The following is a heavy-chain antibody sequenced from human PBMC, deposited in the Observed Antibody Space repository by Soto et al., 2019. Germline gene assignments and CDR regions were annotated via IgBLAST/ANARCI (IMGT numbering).Heavy chain of an antibody. J-gene: IGHJ4*02. CDR1: GYTFTSYG. CDR3: GRDLTPPDY. Sequence: QVKLVQSGAEVKKPGASVKVSCKASGYTFTSYGISWVRQAPGQGLEWMGWISAYDGNTNYAQKLQGRVTMTTDTTTRTACMQPRSLRSDDTAGYYCGRDLTPPDYWGPGTLVTVSS. V-gene: IGHV1-18*01. CDR2: ISAYDGNT.